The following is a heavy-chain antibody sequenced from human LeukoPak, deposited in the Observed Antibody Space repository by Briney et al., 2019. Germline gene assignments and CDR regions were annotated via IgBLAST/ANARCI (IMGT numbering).Heavy chain of an antibody. D-gene: IGHD3-22*01. CDR1: GGSISSYY. CDR2: IYYSGST. Sequence: SETLSLTCTVSGGSISSYYWSWIRQPPGKGLEWIGYIYYSGSTNYNPSLKSRITISVDTSKNQFSLKLSSVTAADTAVYYCARADIDYYDGTSFDYWGQGTLVTVSS. V-gene: IGHV4-59*01. CDR3: ARADIDYYDGTSFDY. J-gene: IGHJ4*02.